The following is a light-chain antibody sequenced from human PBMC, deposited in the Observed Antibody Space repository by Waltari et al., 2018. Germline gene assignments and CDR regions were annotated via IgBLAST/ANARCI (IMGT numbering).Light chain of an antibody. CDR3: GAWDTSLTAVV. V-gene: IGLV1-51*01. CDR2: DNN. CDR1: RSNIGSTY. Sequence: QSVLTQPPSVSAAPGQKVTISCPGGRSNIGSTYVSWYQPLPGTAPKLLIYDNNERPSGIPDRFSGSKSGTSATLGITGLQTGDEADYYCGAWDTSLTAVVFGGGTKLTVL. J-gene: IGLJ2*01.